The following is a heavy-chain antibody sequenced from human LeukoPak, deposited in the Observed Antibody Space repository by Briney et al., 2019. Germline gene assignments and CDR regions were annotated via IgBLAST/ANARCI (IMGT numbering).Heavy chain of an antibody. CDR2: INHSGST. Sequence: PSETLSLTCTVSGDSISSGYYWSWIRQPPGKGLEWIGEINHSGSTNYNPSLKSRVTISVDTSKNQFSLKLSSVTAADTAVYYCARGGYRNPLDYWGQGTLVTVSS. D-gene: IGHD6-25*01. CDR1: GDSISSGYY. CDR3: ARGGYRNPLDY. V-gene: IGHV4-38-2*02. J-gene: IGHJ4*02.